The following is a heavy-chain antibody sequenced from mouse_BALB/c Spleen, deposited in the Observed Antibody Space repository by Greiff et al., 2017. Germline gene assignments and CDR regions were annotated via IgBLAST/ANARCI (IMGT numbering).Heavy chain of an antibody. V-gene: IGHV3-2*02. J-gene: IGHJ4*01. D-gene: IGHD2-1*01. CDR3: ARRELLDY. CDR1: GYSITSDYA. Sequence: EVMLVESGPGLVKPSQSLSLTCTVTGYSITSDYAWNWIRQFPGNKLEWMGYISYSGSTSYNPSLKSRISITRDTSKNQFFLQLNSVTTEDTATYYCARRELLDYWGQGTSVTVSS. CDR2: ISYSGST.